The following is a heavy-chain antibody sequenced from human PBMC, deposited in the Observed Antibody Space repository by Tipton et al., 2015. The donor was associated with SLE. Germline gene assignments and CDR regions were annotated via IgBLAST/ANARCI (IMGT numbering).Heavy chain of an antibody. J-gene: IGHJ3*02. CDR1: GFSFSNAW. CDR2: IKSKTAGGTT. CDR3: ARDNWGRPFDIDGFDI. V-gene: IGHV3-15*01. D-gene: IGHD7-27*01. Sequence: SLRLSCTASGFSFSNAWMSWVRQAAGKGLEWVGRIKSKTAGGTTDYAAPVKGRFSISRDDSKDTLYLQMDSLRAEDTALYYCARDNWGRPFDIDGFDIWGQGTMVTVSS.